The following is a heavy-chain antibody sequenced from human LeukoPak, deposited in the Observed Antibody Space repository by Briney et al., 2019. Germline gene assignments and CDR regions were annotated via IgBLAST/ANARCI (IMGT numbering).Heavy chain of an antibody. CDR2: IYHSGST. Sequence: PSGTLSLTCAVSGGSISSSNWWSWVRQPPGKGLEWIGGIYHSGSTNYNPSLKSRVTISVDKSKNQFSLKLSSVTAADTAVYYCARDCSSTSCYDAFDIWGQGTMVTVSS. D-gene: IGHD2-2*01. V-gene: IGHV4-4*02. CDR3: ARDCSSTSCYDAFDI. CDR1: GGSISSSNW. J-gene: IGHJ3*02.